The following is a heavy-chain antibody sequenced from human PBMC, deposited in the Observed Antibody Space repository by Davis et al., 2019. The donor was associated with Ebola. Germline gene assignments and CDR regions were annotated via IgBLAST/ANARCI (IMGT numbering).Heavy chain of an antibody. CDR1: GGFVSSGGYS. CDR2: YYYTGST. CDR3: ARHPTYYYDSSGYYPLWYFDL. Sequence: SETLSLTCAVSGGFVSSGGYSWNWLRQPPGKGLEWFGYYYYTGSTYYNPSLKSRVTMSVDTSKNQFSLKLSSVTAADTAVYYCARHPTYYYDSSGYYPLWYFDLWGRGTLVTVSS. D-gene: IGHD3-22*01. V-gene: IGHV4-30-2*03. J-gene: IGHJ2*01.